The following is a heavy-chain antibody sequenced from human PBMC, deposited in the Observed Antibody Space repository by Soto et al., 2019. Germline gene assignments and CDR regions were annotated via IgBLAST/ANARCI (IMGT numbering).Heavy chain of an antibody. Sequence: VSVKVSCKASGYSFTSYGISWVRQAPGQGLEWMGWISAYNGNTNYAQKLQGRVTMTTDTSTSTAYMELRSLRSDDTAVYYCARDYDFWSGYGNLIDYWGQGTLVTVSS. CDR3: ARDYDFWSGYGNLIDY. CDR1: GYSFTSYG. J-gene: IGHJ4*02. CDR2: ISAYNGNT. V-gene: IGHV1-18*01. D-gene: IGHD3-3*01.